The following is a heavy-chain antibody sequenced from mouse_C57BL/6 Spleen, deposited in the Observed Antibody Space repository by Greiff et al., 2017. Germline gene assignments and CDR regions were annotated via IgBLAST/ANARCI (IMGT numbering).Heavy chain of an antibody. J-gene: IGHJ3*01. CDR1: GYTFTSYW. V-gene: IGHV1-52*01. CDR2: IDPSDSET. Sequence: QVQLQQPGAELVRPGSSVKLSCKASGYTFTSYWMHWVKQRPIQGLEWIGNIDPSDSETHYNQKFKDKATLTVDKSSSTAYMQLSSLTSEDSAVYYCARVFYDGWPWFDYWGQGTLVTVSA. CDR3: ARVFYDGWPWFDY. D-gene: IGHD2-3*01.